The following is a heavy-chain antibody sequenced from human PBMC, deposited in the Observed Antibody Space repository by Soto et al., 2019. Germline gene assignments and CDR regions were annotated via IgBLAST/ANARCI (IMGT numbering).Heavy chain of an antibody. CDR3: AKDPGWGIMGATSHYFDY. D-gene: IGHD1-26*01. Sequence: PGGSLRLSCAASGFTFSSYAMSWVRQAPGKGLEWVSAISGSGGSTYYADSVKGRFTISRDNSKNTLYLQMNSLRAEDTAVYYCAKDPGWGIMGATSHYFDYWDQGTLVTVYS. J-gene: IGHJ4*02. CDR2: ISGSGGST. V-gene: IGHV3-23*01. CDR1: GFTFSSYA.